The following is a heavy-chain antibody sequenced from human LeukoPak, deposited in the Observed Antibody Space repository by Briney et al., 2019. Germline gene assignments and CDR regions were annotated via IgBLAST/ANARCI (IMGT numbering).Heavy chain of an antibody. CDR3: ARSWSPGYANDY. V-gene: IGHV1-2*02. Sequence: ASVKVSCKASGYTFTGYYMHWVRQAPGQGLEWMGWINPNSGGTNYAQKFQGRVTMTRDTSISTAYMELSRLRSDDTAVYYCARSWSPGYANDYWGQGTLVTVSS. CDR2: INPNSGGT. D-gene: IGHD2-8*01. CDR1: GYTFTGYY. J-gene: IGHJ4*02.